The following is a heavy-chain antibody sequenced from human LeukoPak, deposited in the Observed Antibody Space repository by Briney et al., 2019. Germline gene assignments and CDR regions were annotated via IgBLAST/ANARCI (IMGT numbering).Heavy chain of an antibody. V-gene: IGHV3-7*01. CDR1: GFIFSNYY. Sequence: GGSLRLSCTASGFIFSNYYMGWVRQAPGKGLEWVANIIEDGGKKYYVDSVEGRFTISRDNAKNSVYLQMNSLRAEDTGLYYCARRRYGTGMDVWGQGTTVTVSS. CDR2: IIEDGGKK. D-gene: IGHD3-10*01. J-gene: IGHJ6*02. CDR3: ARRRYGTGMDV.